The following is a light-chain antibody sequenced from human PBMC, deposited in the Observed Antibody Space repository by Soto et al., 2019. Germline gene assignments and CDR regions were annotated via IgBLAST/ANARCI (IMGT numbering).Light chain of an antibody. CDR3: QHYNDWPPTWT. V-gene: IGKV3-15*01. J-gene: IGKJ1*01. CDR1: QSISNR. Sequence: EIVRTQSPATLSVSPGERATLYCSASQSISNRLAWYQQKPGQAPRVLIYGASTRATGIPARFSGSGSGTEFTLTISSLQSEDFAVYFCQHYNDWPPTWTFGQGTRVEIK. CDR2: GAS.